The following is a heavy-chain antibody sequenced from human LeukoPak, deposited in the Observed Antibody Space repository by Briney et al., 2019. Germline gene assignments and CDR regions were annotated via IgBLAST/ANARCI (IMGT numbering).Heavy chain of an antibody. Sequence: SETLSLTCTVSGGSISSGSYYWSWIRQPAGKGLEWIGRIYTSGSTNYNPSLKSRVTISVDTSKNQFSLKLSSVTAADTAVYYCARDTEAYYGAFDIWGQGTMVTVSS. CDR3: ARDTEAYYGAFDI. V-gene: IGHV4-61*02. CDR2: IYTSGST. CDR1: GGSISSGSYY. D-gene: IGHD3-22*01. J-gene: IGHJ3*02.